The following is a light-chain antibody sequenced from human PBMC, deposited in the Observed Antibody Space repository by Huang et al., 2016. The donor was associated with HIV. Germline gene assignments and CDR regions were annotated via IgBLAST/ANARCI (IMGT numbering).Light chain of an antibody. Sequence: DIQMTQSPSSLSASVGDRVTISCRASQSIGTYVNWYRQKPGRAPQLLIYAASSLARGGATRFSSSASGTDFTLTINNLQPEDFAIYYCQQIYSTPVFTFGQGTRLDIK. V-gene: IGKV1-39*01. CDR3: QQIYSTPVFT. CDR1: QSIGTY. CDR2: AAS. J-gene: IGKJ2*01.